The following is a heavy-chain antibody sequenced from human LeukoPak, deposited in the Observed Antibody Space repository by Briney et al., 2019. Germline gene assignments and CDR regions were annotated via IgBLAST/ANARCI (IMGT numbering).Heavy chain of an antibody. J-gene: IGHJ5*02. CDR3: ARGKWGHYYDSSGYSNWFDP. Sequence: GGSLRLSCAAAGFIFSSYGMTWVRQAPGKGLEWVPAISGSGGNTYYTDSVKGRFTISRDNSRDTLYLQRNSLRAEDTALYYCARGKWGHYYDSSGYSNWFDPWGQGTLVTVSS. D-gene: IGHD3-22*01. CDR1: GFIFSSYG. V-gene: IGHV3-23*01. CDR2: ISGSGGNT.